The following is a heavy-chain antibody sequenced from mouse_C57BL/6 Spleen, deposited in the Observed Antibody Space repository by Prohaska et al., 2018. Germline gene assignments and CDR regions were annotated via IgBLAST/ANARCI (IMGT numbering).Heavy chain of an antibody. J-gene: IGHJ3*01. Sequence: HGKSLEWIGDINPNNGGTIYNQKFKGKATLTVDKSSSTAYMELRSLTSEDTAVYYCARRGITTVVEGAGWFAYWGQGTLVTVSA. CDR3: ARRGITTVVEGAGWFAY. CDR2: INPNNGGT. D-gene: IGHD1-1*01. V-gene: IGHV1-18*01.